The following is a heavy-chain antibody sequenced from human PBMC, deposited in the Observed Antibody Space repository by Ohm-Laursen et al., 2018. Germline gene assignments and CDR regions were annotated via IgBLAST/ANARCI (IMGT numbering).Heavy chain of an antibody. J-gene: IGHJ5*02. CDR2: IWYDGSNK. CDR3: ERVNSRSYRNWFDP. CDR1: GFTFSIYG. Sequence: SLRLSRTASGFTFSIYGIHWVRQAPRKGLGRVAVIWYDGSNKYNADSVKGRFTLSSDNSKNTLYLQMNSLRAEDTAVYYCERVNSRSYRNWFDPWGQGTLVTVSS. D-gene: IGHD1-26*01. V-gene: IGHV3-33*08.